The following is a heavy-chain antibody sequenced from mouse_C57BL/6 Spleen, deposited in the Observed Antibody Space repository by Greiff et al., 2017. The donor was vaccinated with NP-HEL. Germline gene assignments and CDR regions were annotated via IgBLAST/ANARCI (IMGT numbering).Heavy chain of an antibody. Sequence: EVHLVESGPGLVKPSQSLSLTCSVTGYSITSGYYWNWIRQFPGNKLEWMGYISYDGSNNYNPSLKNRISITRDTSKNQFFLKLNSVTTEDTATYYCAGKASFYAMDYWGQGTSVTVSS. J-gene: IGHJ4*01. CDR3: AGKASFYAMDY. CDR1: GYSITSGYY. CDR2: ISYDGSN. V-gene: IGHV3-6*01.